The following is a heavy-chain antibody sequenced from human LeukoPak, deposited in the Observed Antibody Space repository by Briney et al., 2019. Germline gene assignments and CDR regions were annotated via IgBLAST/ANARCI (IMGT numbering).Heavy chain of an antibody. V-gene: IGHV1-69*05. CDR3: ARSTPLAARPPDMGKPDYYYYYMDV. Sequence: SVKVSCKASGGTFSSYAISWVRQAPGQGLEWMGGIIPIFGTANYAQKFQGRVTIATDESTSTAYMELSSLRSEDTAVYYCARSTPLAARPPDMGKPDYYYYYMDVWGKGTTVTVSS. J-gene: IGHJ6*03. D-gene: IGHD6-6*01. CDR2: IIPIFGTA. CDR1: GGTFSSYA.